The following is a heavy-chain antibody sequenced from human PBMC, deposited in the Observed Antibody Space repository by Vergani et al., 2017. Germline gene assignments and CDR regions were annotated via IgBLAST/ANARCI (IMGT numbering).Heavy chain of an antibody. Sequence: QLQLQESGPGLVKPSATLSLTCSVSGASIRSSNYHWGWIRQPPGKGLEWIASIYYSGSTYYNPSLKSRVTMSVDTSKNQFSLKLTSVTAADTAVYYCARGRRSTSWGQGTLVTVSS. J-gene: IGHJ4*02. V-gene: IGHV4-39*07. CDR3: ARGRRSTS. CDR1: GASIRSSNYH. CDR2: IYYSGST. D-gene: IGHD2-2*01.